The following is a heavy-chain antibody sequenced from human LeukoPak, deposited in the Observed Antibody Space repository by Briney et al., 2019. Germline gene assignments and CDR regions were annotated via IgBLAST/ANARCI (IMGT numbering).Heavy chain of an antibody. V-gene: IGHV3-7*01. D-gene: IGHD4-17*01. J-gene: IGHJ5*02. CDR1: GFTPSSYW. Sequence: GGSLRLSRAASGFTPSSYWMSWVRQAPGKGLEWVANIKQDGSEKYYMDSVKGRFTISRDNAKNSLYLQMNSLRAEDTAVYYCARHLRPSYGDYDKGWFDPWGQGTLVTVSS. CDR2: IKQDGSEK. CDR3: ARHLRPSYGDYDKGWFDP.